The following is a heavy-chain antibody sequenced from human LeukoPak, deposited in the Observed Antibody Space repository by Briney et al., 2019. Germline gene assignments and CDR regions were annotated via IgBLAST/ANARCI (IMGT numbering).Heavy chain of an antibody. D-gene: IGHD6-13*01. CDR1: GFTFSSYS. Sequence: GGSLRLSCAASGFTFSSYSMNWVRQAPGKGLGWVSSISSSSSYIYYADSVKGRFTISRDNAKNSLYLQMNSLRAEDTAVYYCARRDGYSTSNPYFQHWGQGTLVTVSS. J-gene: IGHJ1*01. CDR3: ARRDGYSTSNPYFQH. CDR2: ISSSSSYI. V-gene: IGHV3-21*01.